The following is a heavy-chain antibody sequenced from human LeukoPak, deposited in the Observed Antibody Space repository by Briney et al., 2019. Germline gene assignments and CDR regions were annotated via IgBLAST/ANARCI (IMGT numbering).Heavy chain of an antibody. D-gene: IGHD4-17*01. CDR1: GFTFDDYA. CDR2: ISWDGGST. Sequence: GGSLRLSCAASGFTFDDYAMHCVRQVPGKGLEWVSFISWDGGSTYYADSVKGRFTISRDNSKNSLYLQMNSLRAEDTALYYCAKGTLGDYRAGPDYWGRGTLVTVSS. V-gene: IGHV3-43D*03. CDR3: AKGTLGDYRAGPDY. J-gene: IGHJ4*02.